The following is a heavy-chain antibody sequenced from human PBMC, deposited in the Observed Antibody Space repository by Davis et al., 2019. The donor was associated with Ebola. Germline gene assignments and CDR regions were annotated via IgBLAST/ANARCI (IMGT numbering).Heavy chain of an antibody. CDR2: IYYNGRT. J-gene: IGHJ2*01. V-gene: IGHV4-39*07. CDR3: ARLSGLFSSSSGALYFDL. Sequence: SETLSLTCSVSGGSISSGTYYWGWVRQPPGKGLEWIGAIYYNGRTYYKSSLEGRVTLSLDTSKNQFSLKLRSVTAADTAVYFCARLSGLFSSSSGALYFDLWGRGTLVSVSS. D-gene: IGHD6-6*01. CDR1: GGSISSGTYY.